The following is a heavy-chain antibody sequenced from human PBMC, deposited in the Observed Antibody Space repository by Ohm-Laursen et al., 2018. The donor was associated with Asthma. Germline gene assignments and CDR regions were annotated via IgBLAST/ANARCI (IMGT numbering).Heavy chain of an antibody. CDR2: IKSKTGGETI. CDR3: STGAGSTWYFYYYGMDV. V-gene: IGHV3-15*01. Sequence: SLRLSCSASGLSFSNAWMTWVRQAPGKGLEWVGRIKSKTGGETIDYAAPVKGRFTISRDDSKNTVYLQMSSLKTEDTAVYYCSTGAGSTWYFYYYGMDVWGQGTTVTVSS. CDR1: GLSFSNAW. D-gene: IGHD6-13*01. J-gene: IGHJ6*02.